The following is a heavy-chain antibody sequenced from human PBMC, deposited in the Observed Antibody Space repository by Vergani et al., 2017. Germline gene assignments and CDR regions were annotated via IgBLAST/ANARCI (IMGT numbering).Heavy chain of an antibody. V-gene: IGHV3-21*01. CDR1: GFTFSSYS. CDR3: ARDIIAAAGTYYFDY. Sequence: EVQLVESGGGLVKPGGSLRLSCAASGFTFSSYSMNWVRQAPGKGLEWVSSISSSSSYIYYADSVKGRFTISRDNAKNSLYLQMNSLRAEDTAVYYCARDIIAAAGTYYFDYWGQRTLVTVSS. J-gene: IGHJ4*02. CDR2: ISSSSSYI. D-gene: IGHD6-13*01.